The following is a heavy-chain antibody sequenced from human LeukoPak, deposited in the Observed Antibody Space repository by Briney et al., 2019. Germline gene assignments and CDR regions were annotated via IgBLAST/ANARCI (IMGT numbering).Heavy chain of an antibody. Sequence: GGSLRLSCAASGFTFGSYAMYWVRQAPGKGLEWVSCIFGGGGSAHYADSVKGRFTISRDHSKNTVYLQMDSLRAEDTAIYYCAKPTAGYSCGRYPAWPIDYWAREPWSPSPQ. D-gene: IGHD5-12*01. CDR1: GFTFGSYA. V-gene: IGHV3-23*01. J-gene: IGHJ4*02. CDR2: IFGGGGSA. CDR3: AKPTAGYSCGRYPAWPIDY.